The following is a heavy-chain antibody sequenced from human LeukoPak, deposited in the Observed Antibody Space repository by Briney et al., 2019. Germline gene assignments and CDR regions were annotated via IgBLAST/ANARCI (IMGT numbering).Heavy chain of an antibody. CDR2: ITGSGGST. D-gene: IGHD5-12*01. CDR1: GFTFSSYG. CDR3: AGGDSGYER. Sequence: PGGTLRLSCAASGFTFSSYGMSWVRQAPGKWLEWVSAITGSGGSTYYADSVKGRFTISRDNSKNTLYLQMNSLRAEDTAVYYCAGGDSGYERWGQGTLVTVSS. V-gene: IGHV3-23*01. J-gene: IGHJ4*02.